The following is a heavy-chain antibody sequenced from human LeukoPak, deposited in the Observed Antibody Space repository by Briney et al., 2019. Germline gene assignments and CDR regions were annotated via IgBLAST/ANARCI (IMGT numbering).Heavy chain of an antibody. V-gene: IGHV3-23*01. D-gene: IGHD3-10*01. CDR1: GFTFSTSA. CDR2: ISGSGSTR. J-gene: IGHJ4*02. Sequence: GGSLRLSCAASGFTFSTSAMSWVRQAPGKGLERVSAISGSGSTRYYAHSVQGRFTISRDNSKNTLYLQMNSLRVEDTALYYCAKCAWFGDAPGGDYWGQGTLVTVSS. CDR3: AKCAWFGDAPGGDY.